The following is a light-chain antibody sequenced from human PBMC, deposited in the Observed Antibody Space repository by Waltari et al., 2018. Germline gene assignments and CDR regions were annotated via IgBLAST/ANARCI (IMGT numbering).Light chain of an antibody. Sequence: QSALTQPAPVSGSPGQSIPLSSTGTSSAVGGYNLVSWYQQHPGKAPKLMIYEVSNRPSGVSNRFSGSKSGNTASLTISGLQAEDEADYYCSSYTSSSTLGVFGTGTKVTVL. CDR3: SSYTSSSTLGV. CDR1: SSAVGGYNL. CDR2: EVS. J-gene: IGLJ1*01. V-gene: IGLV2-14*01.